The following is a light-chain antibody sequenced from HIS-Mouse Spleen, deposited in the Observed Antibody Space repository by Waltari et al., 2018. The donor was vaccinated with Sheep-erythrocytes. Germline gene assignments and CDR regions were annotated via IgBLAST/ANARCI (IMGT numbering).Light chain of an antibody. CDR2: WAS. V-gene: IGKV4-1*01. CDR3: QQYYSTPLT. Sequence: EIVMTQSPDSLAASLGERATINCKHSQSVLYSSNNKNYVAWYQQKPGQPPKLLIYWASTRESGVPDRFSGSGSGTDFTLTISSLQAEDVAVYYCQQYYSTPLTFGGGTKVEIK. CDR1: QSVLYSSNNKNY. J-gene: IGKJ4*01.